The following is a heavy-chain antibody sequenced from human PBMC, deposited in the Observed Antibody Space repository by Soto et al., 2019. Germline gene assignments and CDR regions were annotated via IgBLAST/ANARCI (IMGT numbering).Heavy chain of an antibody. CDR2: ISAYNGNT. CDR1: GYTFTSDG. Sequence: ASVNVSCKDSGYTFTSDGISWVRQAPGQGLEWIGWISAYNGNTNYAQKLQGRVTMTTDTSTSTDYMELRSLRSDETAVYYCARDAPNYDFWSGYYGPYYYYGMAVWGQGTTVPVS. D-gene: IGHD3-3*01. V-gene: IGHV1-18*01. CDR3: ARDAPNYDFWSGYYGPYYYYGMAV. J-gene: IGHJ6*01.